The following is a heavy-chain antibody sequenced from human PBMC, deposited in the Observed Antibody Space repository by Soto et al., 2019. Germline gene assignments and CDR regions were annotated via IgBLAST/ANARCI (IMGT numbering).Heavy chain of an antibody. V-gene: IGHV3-30*18. CDR3: AKTVVPAASTLGDFYYGMDV. D-gene: IGHD2-2*01. Sequence: PGGSLRLSCAASGFTFSSYGMHWVRQAPGKGLEWVAVISYDGSNKYYADSVKGRFTISRDTSKNTLYLQMNSLRAEDSAVYYCAKTVVPAASTLGDFYYGMDVWGQGTTVTAP. CDR2: ISYDGSNK. CDR1: GFTFSSYG. J-gene: IGHJ6*02.